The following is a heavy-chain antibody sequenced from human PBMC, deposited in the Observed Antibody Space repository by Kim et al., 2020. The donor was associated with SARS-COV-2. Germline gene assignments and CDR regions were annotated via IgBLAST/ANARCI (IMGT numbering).Heavy chain of an antibody. Sequence: YAASVKGRFTISRDDSKNSLYLQMNSLNTEDTSMYYCARISASKSYSFDFWGQGTLVTVSS. V-gene: IGHV3-72*01. D-gene: IGHD2-21*01. CDR3: ARISASKSYSFDF. J-gene: IGHJ4*02.